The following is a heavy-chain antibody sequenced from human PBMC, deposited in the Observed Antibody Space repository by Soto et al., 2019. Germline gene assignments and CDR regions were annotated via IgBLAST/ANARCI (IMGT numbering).Heavy chain of an antibody. Sequence: TLSLTCTVSGGSISSGGYYWSWIRQHPGTGLEWIGYIYYSGSTYYNPSLKSRVTISVDTSKNQFSLKLSSVTAADTAVYYCARVASYYDSSGYNYFDYWGQGTLVTVSS. V-gene: IGHV4-31*03. CDR2: IYYSGST. CDR3: ARVASYYDSSGYNYFDY. J-gene: IGHJ4*02. CDR1: GGSISSGGYY. D-gene: IGHD3-22*01.